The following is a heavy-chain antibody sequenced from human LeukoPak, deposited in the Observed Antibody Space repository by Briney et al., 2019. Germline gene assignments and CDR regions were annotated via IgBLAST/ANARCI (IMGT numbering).Heavy chain of an antibody. D-gene: IGHD1-26*01. CDR3: ARVGYSNSYDY. J-gene: IGHJ4*02. CDR1: GYTFTSYV. CDR2: MNPNTGNA. V-gene: IGHV1-8*01. Sequence: ASVKVSCKASGYTFTSYVINWVRQATGQGLEWMGWMNPNTGNAGYAQKFQDRVTITWDASITTAYMDLSSLRSEDTAVYYCARVGYSNSYDYWGQGTLVTVSS.